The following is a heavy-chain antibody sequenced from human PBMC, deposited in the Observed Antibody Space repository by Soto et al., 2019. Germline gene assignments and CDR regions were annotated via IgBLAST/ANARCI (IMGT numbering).Heavy chain of an antibody. CDR2: VYETGTT. D-gene: IGHD7-27*01. CDR1: GGSIRRSGYY. CDR3: ARAGLTNWGSRQAFDY. Sequence: PSETLSLTCTVSGGSIRRSGYYWCWIRQPPGGSLEWIGSVYETGTTSYNPSLKGRVTVFVDTSKSQFSLKVNSVTAADTALYYCARAGLTNWGSRQAFDYWGQGTLVT. V-gene: IGHV4-39*01. J-gene: IGHJ4*02.